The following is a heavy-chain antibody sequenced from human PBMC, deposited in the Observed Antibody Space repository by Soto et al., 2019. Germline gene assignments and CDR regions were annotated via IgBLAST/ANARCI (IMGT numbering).Heavy chain of an antibody. D-gene: IGHD2-15*01. CDR1: GGSVESSSC. Sequence: QVRLKESGPGLVKPSGTLSLTCAVSGGSVESSSCWSWVRQAPGKGLEWIGEIYHSGTFNYNPSLASRVSVSVDKSTNQFSLNLNSVTAADTAAYYCVRSVPAATWAYNGMDVWGQGTTVTVSS. CDR2: IYHSGTF. CDR3: VRSVPAATWAYNGMDV. V-gene: IGHV4-4*02. J-gene: IGHJ6*02.